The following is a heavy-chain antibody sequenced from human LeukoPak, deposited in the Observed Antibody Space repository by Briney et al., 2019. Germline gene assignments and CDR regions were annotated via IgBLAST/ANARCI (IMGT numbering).Heavy chain of an antibody. Sequence: GGSLRLSCAASGFTFSSCWMTWVRQAPGKGLEWVANINEEGSEKYYVDSVKGRFTISRENAKNSLYLQMNSLRAEDTAVYYCARSRFLEWLFGYYYYMDVWGKGTTVTVSS. V-gene: IGHV3-7*01. CDR2: INEEGSEK. CDR3: ARSRFLEWLFGYYYYMDV. CDR1: GFTFSSCW. D-gene: IGHD3-3*01. J-gene: IGHJ6*03.